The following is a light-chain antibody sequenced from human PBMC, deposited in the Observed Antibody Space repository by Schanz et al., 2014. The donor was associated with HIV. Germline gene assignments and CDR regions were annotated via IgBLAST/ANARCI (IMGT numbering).Light chain of an antibody. J-gene: IGKJ2*01. Sequence: DIQMTQSPSTLSASVGDRVTLACRASQNIGNSLAWFQLKPGRAPKLLIYSTSSLHTGVPSTFSGPGSGTEYAIAIRNLQPDDLATYYCQQYNSFASTFGQGTTLEIK. CDR3: QQYNSFAST. CDR2: STS. CDR1: QNIGNS. V-gene: IGKV1-5*03.